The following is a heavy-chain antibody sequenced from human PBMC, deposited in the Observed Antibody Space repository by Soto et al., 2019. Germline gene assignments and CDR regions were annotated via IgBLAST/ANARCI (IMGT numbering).Heavy chain of an antibody. Sequence: EVQLLESGGGLEQPGGSLRLSCEASGFTFRSYGMSWVRQAPGKGLEWVSSISGGGHSTEYAASVKGRFTISRDNSKNTLYLQMNSLRAEDTAVYYCAKEGDIVVLPAAIHFDYWGQGTLVAVSS. J-gene: IGHJ4*02. V-gene: IGHV3-23*01. D-gene: IGHD2-2*01. CDR2: ISGGGHST. CDR1: GFTFRSYG. CDR3: AKEGDIVVLPAAIHFDY.